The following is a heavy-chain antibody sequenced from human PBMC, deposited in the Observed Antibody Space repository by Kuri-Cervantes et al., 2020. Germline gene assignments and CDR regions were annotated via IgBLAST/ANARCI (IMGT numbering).Heavy chain of an antibody. J-gene: IGHJ4*02. Sequence: ASVKVSCKASGYTFTSYGISWVRQAPGQGLEWMGWISAYNGNTNYAQKLQGRVTMTTDTSTDTAYMELSSLRSEDTAVYYCASGITGTPNGYWGQGTLVTVSS. D-gene: IGHD1-20*01. CDR3: ASGITGTPNGY. CDR2: ISAYNGNT. V-gene: IGHV1-18*01. CDR1: GYTFTSYG.